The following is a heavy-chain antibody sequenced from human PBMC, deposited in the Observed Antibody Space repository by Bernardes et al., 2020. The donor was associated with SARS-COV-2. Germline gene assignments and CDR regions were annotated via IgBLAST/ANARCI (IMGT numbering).Heavy chain of an antibody. CDR3: ARDQMAYGMDV. Sequence: GRPLRISCAASGFTFRDTYMSWIRQAPGKGLAWVSYISSSGSTIYYADSVKGRFTISRDNAKNSLYLQMNSLRAEDTAVYYCARDQMAYGMDVWGQGTTVTVSS. D-gene: IGHD2-8*01. CDR2: ISSSGSTI. CDR1: GFTFRDTY. V-gene: IGHV3-11*01. J-gene: IGHJ6*02.